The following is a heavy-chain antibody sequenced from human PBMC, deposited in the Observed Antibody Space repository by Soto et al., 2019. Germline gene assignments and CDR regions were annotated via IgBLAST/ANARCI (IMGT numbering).Heavy chain of an antibody. CDR2: IYPNDSDV. V-gene: IGHV5-51*01. J-gene: IGHJ4*02. CDR1: GYSFTAHW. D-gene: IGHD2-15*01. Sequence: HGESLKISCKGFGYSFTAHWIAWVRQMPGKGLEWMGIIYPNDSDVTYSPSFQGQVSISADKSISAAYLQWSSLKASDTAIYYCARHRGVGCRGGRCYSDCFDSWGQGTLVTVSS. CDR3: ARHRGVGCRGGRCYSDCFDS.